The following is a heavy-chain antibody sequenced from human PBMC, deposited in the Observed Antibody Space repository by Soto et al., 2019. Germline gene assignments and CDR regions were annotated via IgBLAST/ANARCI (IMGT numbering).Heavy chain of an antibody. V-gene: IGHV6-1*01. J-gene: IGHJ5*02. Sequence: SQTLSLSCAISGDSVSSNSAAWNWIRQSPSRSLEWLGRTYYRSKWYNDYAVSVKRRITINPDTSKKKFFLQLNSVTPEDTAVYYCARDTLLWFGELTSYNWFDPWGQGTLVTVSS. CDR2: TYYRSKWYN. D-gene: IGHD3-10*01. CDR1: GDSVSSNSAA. CDR3: ARDTLLWFGELTSYNWFDP.